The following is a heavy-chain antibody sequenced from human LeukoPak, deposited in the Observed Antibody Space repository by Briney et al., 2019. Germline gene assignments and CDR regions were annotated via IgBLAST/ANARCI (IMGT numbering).Heavy chain of an antibody. CDR3: AGTRVAPAAIDY. J-gene: IGHJ4*02. Sequence: ASVKVSCKASGYTFTGYYMHWVRQAPGQGLEWMGWINPNSGGTNYAQKFRGRVTMTRDTSISTAYMELSRLRSDDTAVYYCAGTRVAPAAIDYWGQGTLVTVSS. D-gene: IGHD2-2*01. CDR2: INPNSGGT. CDR1: GYTFTGYY. V-gene: IGHV1-2*02.